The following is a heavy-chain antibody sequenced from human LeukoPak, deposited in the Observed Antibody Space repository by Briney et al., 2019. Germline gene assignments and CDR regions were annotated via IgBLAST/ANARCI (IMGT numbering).Heavy chain of an antibody. CDR3: ARVAGWYDAFDI. CDR2: ISSSSSYI. CDR1: GFTFSSYS. V-gene: IGHV3-21*01. Sequence: GGSLGLSCAASGFTFSSYSMNWVRQAPGKGLEWVSSISSSSSYIYYADSVKGRFTISRDNAKNSLYLQMNSLRAEDTAVYYCARVAGWYDAFDIWGQGTMVTVSS. J-gene: IGHJ3*02. D-gene: IGHD6-19*01.